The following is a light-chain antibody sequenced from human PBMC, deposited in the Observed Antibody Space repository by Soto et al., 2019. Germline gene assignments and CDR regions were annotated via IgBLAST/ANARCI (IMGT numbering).Light chain of an antibody. J-gene: IGKJ1*01. Sequence: DIQMTQSPSTLSASVGDRVTITCRASQSISSWLAWYQQKPGKAPKLLIYDASSLESGVPSRSSGSGSGTEFTLTISSLQPDDFATYYCQQYNSPWTFGQGTKVDIK. CDR1: QSISSW. V-gene: IGKV1-5*01. CDR2: DAS. CDR3: QQYNSPWT.